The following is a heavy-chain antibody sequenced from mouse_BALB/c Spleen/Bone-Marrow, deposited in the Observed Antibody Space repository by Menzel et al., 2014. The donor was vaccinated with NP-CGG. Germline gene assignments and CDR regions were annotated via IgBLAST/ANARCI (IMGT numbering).Heavy chain of an antibody. V-gene: IGHV5-9*04. D-gene: IGHD1-1*01. CDR1: GFTFSNYP. J-gene: IGHJ2*01. CDR3: ASITTVDY. CDR2: ISSGHGST. Sequence: EVKVEESGGGLVKPGGSLKLSCAASGFTFSNYPMSWVRQTPERRLEWVASISSGHGSTYYSDSVKGRFTISRDNAKNTLYLQMNSLRSEDTAMYYCASITTVDYWGQGTALTVSS.